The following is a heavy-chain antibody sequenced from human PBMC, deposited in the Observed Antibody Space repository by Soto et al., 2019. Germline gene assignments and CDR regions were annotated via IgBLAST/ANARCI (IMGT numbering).Heavy chain of an antibody. V-gene: IGHV2-5*02. J-gene: IGHJ6*02. CDR2: IYWDDDK. Sequence: ASGPTLVNPTQTLTLTCSFSGFSLSTSGVGVGWIRQPPGKALEWLALIYWDDDKRYSPSLKSRLTITKDTSKNQVVLTMTNMDPVDTATYYCAHTNVDTAMVPYYYYGMDVWGQGTTVTVSS. D-gene: IGHD5-18*01. CDR1: GFSLSTSGVG. CDR3: AHTNVDTAMVPYYYYGMDV.